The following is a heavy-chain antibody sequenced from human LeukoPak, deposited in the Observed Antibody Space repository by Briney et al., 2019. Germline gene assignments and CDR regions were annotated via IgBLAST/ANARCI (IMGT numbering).Heavy chain of an antibody. D-gene: IGHD3-22*01. Sequence: SETLSFTCSVSGGSISSGSYYWSWIRQPAGKGLEWIGRIYTSGSTNYNPSLKSRVTISVDTSKNQFSLKLSSVTAADTAVYYCAREDSSGYYYGRLDYWGQGTLVTVSS. J-gene: IGHJ4*02. V-gene: IGHV4-61*02. CDR2: IYTSGST. CDR1: GGSISSGSYY. CDR3: AREDSSGYYYGRLDY.